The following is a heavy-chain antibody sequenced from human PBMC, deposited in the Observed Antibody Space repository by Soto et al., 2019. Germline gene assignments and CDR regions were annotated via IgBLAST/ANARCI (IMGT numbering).Heavy chain of an antibody. CDR2: ISKGGSNL. D-gene: IGHD6-19*01. Sequence: GGSLRLSCAASGFTLSSYAIHWVRQAPGKGLEWVTVISKGGSNLYFADSVKGRFTISRDNSKNTLYLQMNSLRSEDTAVYYCAREVEYTSAFGISSSFDYWGQGTLVTVSS. CDR1: GFTLSSYA. J-gene: IGHJ4*02. CDR3: AREVEYTSAFGISSSFDY. V-gene: IGHV3-30-3*01.